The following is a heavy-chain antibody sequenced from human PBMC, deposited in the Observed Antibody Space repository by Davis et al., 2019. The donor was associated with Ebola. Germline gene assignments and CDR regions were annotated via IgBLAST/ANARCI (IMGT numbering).Heavy chain of an antibody. D-gene: IGHD2-2*01. J-gene: IGHJ6*02. CDR2: IDPSDSYT. CDR3: ARMVVPAAITNYGMDV. Sequence: GESLKISCQGSGYSFTSYWISWVRQMPGKGLEWRGRIDPSDSYTNYSPSFQGHVTISADKSISTAYLQWSSLKASDTAMYYCARMVVPAAITNYGMDVWGQGTTVTVSS. V-gene: IGHV5-10-1*01. CDR1: GYSFTSYW.